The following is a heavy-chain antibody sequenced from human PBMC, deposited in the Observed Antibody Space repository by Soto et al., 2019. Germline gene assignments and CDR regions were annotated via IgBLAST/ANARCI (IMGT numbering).Heavy chain of an antibody. D-gene: IGHD4-17*01. V-gene: IGHV4-39*01. CDR1: GGSISSSSYY. J-gene: IGHJ5*02. CDR2: IYYSGST. CDR3: ARGYGGNSGRFDP. Sequence: SETLSLTCTVSGGSISSSSYYWGWIRQPPGKGLEWIGSIYYSGSTYYNPSLKSRVTISVDTSKNQFSLKLSSVTAADTAVYYCARGYGGNSGRFDPWGQGTLVTVSS.